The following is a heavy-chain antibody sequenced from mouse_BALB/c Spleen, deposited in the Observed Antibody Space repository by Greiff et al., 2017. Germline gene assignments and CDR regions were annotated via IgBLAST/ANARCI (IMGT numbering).Heavy chain of an antibody. J-gene: IGHJ3*01. Sequence: EVKVVESGGGLVQPGGSRKLSCAASGFTFSSFGMHWVRQAPEKGLEWVAYISSGSSTIYYADTVKGRFTISRDNPKNTLFLQMTSLRSEDTAMYYCARWGDYDDGDWFAYWGQGTLVTVSA. CDR1: GFTFSSFG. V-gene: IGHV5-17*02. CDR2: ISSGSSTI. D-gene: IGHD2-4*01. CDR3: ARWGDYDDGDWFAY.